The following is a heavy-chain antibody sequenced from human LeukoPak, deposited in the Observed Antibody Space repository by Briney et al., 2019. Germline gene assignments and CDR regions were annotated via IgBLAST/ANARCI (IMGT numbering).Heavy chain of an antibody. CDR3: ARSDYGGNQYYFDY. D-gene: IGHD4-23*01. V-gene: IGHV4-59*08. CDR2: IYYSGST. Sequence: SETLSLTCTVSGGSISSYYWSWIRQPPGKGLEWIGYIYYSGSTNYNPSLKSRVTISVDTSKNQFSLKLSSVTAADTAVYYCARSDYGGNQYYFDYWGQGTLVTVSS. CDR1: GGSISSYY. J-gene: IGHJ4*02.